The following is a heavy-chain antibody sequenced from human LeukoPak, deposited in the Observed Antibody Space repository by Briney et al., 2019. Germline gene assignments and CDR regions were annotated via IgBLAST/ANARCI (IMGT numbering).Heavy chain of an antibody. CDR1: GGSISSYY. V-gene: IGHV4-4*07. J-gene: IGHJ6*03. Sequence: SETLSLTCTVSGGSISSYYWSWIRQPAGKGLEWIGRIYTSGSTNYNPPLKSRVTMSVDTSKNQFSLKLSSVTAADTAVYYCARSVGWEGIWSGPYYYMDVWGKGTTVTVSS. D-gene: IGHD3-3*01. CDR2: IYTSGST. CDR3: ARSVGWEGIWSGPYYYMDV.